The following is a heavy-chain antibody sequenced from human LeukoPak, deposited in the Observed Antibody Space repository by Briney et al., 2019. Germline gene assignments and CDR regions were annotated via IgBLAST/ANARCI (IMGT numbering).Heavy chain of an antibody. J-gene: IGHJ3*01. Sequence: GASVKVSCKASGYTFIGYYMHWVRQAPGQGLEWMGWINPNSGGTNYAQKFQGRVTMTRDTSISTAYMELSRLRSDDTAVYYCARDLRVAVVWAPIASDVWGQGTMVTVSS. CDR2: INPNSGGT. V-gene: IGHV1-2*02. CDR1: GYTFIGYY. CDR3: ARDLRVAVVWAPIASDV. D-gene: IGHD6-19*01.